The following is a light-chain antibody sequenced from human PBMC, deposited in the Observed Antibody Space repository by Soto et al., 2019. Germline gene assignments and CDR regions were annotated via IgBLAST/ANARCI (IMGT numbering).Light chain of an antibody. CDR3: RSYAGSNNYV. V-gene: IGLV2-8*01. Sequence: QSALTQPPSASGSPGPSVTISCTGTSSDVGGYDFVSWYQQHPGKAPKLMIHEVSKRPSGVPDRFSGSKSGNTASLTVSGLQAEDEADYYCRSYAGSNNYVFGTGTKVTVL. CDR1: SSDVGGYDF. J-gene: IGLJ1*01. CDR2: EVS.